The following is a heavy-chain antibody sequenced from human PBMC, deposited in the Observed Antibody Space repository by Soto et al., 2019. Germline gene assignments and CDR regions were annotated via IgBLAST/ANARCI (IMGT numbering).Heavy chain of an antibody. CDR3: AGEDYGDYGSLGVGY. Sequence: QVPLQQSGPGLVKPSQTLSLTCAISGDSVSSNSAAWNWIRQSPSRGLEWLGRTYYRSKWYNDYAVSVKSRISINPDTSKTQFALQLNSVTPEDTAVYYCAGEDYGDYGSLGVGYWGQGTLVTVSS. D-gene: IGHD4-17*01. CDR2: TYYRSKWYN. J-gene: IGHJ4*02. CDR1: GDSVSSNSAA. V-gene: IGHV6-1*01.